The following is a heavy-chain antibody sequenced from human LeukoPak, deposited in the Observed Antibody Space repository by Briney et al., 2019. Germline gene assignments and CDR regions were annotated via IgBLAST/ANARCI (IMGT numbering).Heavy chain of an antibody. CDR2: IYSGGNT. Sequence: GGSLRLSCAASGFTVSSNYMSWVRQAPGKGLEWVSIIYSGGNTYYADSVKARFTISRDNSKNTVYLQVNSLRAEDTAMYYCARLGFVVPAVIFDYWGQGTLVTVSS. CDR1: GFTVSSNY. V-gene: IGHV3-53*01. CDR3: ARLGFVVPAVIFDY. J-gene: IGHJ4*02. D-gene: IGHD2-2*02.